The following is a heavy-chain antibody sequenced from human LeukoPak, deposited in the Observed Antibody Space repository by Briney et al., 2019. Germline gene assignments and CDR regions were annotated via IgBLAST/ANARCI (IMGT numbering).Heavy chain of an antibody. V-gene: IGHV4-61*02. CDR3: ARVRSRAYYYYYYMDV. J-gene: IGHJ6*03. CDR1: GGSISSGSYY. D-gene: IGHD6-13*01. CDR2: IYTSGST. Sequence: PSETLSLTCTVSGGSISSGSYYWSWIRQPAGKGLEWIGRIYTSGSTNYNPSLKSRVTISVDTSKNQFSLKLSSVTAADTAVYYCARVRSRAYYYYYYMDVWGKGTTVTISS.